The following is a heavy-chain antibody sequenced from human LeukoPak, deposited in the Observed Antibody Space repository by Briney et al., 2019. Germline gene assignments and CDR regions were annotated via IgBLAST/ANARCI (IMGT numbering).Heavy chain of an antibody. CDR3: AREASSGGGYYYYMDV. V-gene: IGHV1-69*13. CDR2: IIPIFGTA. CDR1: GGTFSSYA. D-gene: IGHD6-6*01. J-gene: IGHJ6*03. Sequence: AAPVKVSCKASGGTFSSYAISWVRQAPGQGLEWMGGIIPIFGTANYAQKFQGRVTITADESTSTAYMELSSLRSEDTAVYYCAREASSGGGYYYYMDVWGKGTTVTVSS.